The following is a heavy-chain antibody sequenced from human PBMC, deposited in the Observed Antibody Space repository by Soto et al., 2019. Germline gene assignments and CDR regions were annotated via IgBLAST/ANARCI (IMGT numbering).Heavy chain of an antibody. CDR2: IYYSGST. Sequence: QVQLQESGPGLVKPSETLSLTCTVSGGSISSYYWSWIRQPPGKGLEWIGYIYYSGSTNYNPSLKSRVTISVDTSKNQFSLKLSSVTAADTAVYYCARAPNNWNDFHLGFYYYGMDVWGQGTTVTVSS. D-gene: IGHD1-20*01. V-gene: IGHV4-59*01. CDR1: GGSISSYY. J-gene: IGHJ6*02. CDR3: ARAPNNWNDFHLGFYYYGMDV.